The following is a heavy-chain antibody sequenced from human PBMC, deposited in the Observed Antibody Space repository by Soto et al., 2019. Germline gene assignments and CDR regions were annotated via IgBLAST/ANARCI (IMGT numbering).Heavy chain of an antibody. CDR2: IYYSGST. CDR1: GGSISSYY. D-gene: IGHD1-26*01. CDR3: ARASEGIVAGNWFDP. Sequence: SETLSLTCTVSGGSISSYYWSWIRQPPGKVLEWIGYIYYSGSTNYNPSLKSRVTISVDTSKNQFSLKLSSVTAADTAVYYCARASEGIVAGNWFDPWGQGTLVNVSS. J-gene: IGHJ5*02. V-gene: IGHV4-59*01.